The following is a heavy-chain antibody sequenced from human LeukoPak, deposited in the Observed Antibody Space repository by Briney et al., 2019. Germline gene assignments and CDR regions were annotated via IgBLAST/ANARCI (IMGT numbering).Heavy chain of an antibody. V-gene: IGHV1-46*01. CDR2: INPSGGST. Sequence: ASVKVSCKASGYTFTSYYMHWVRQAPGQGLEWMGIINPSGGSTSYAQKFQGRVTMTRDTSTSTVYMELSSLRSEDTAVYYCASGYCSSTSCYFHYYYYMDVWGKGTTVTVSS. J-gene: IGHJ6*03. D-gene: IGHD2-2*03. CDR3: ASGYCSSTSCYFHYYYYMDV. CDR1: GYTFTSYY.